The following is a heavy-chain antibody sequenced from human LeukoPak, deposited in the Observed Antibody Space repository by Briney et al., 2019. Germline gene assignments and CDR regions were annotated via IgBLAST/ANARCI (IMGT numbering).Heavy chain of an antibody. CDR3: ARGGLYSSSPLSQFIPDY. J-gene: IGHJ4*02. CDR2: IIPIFGTA. Sequence: GASVKVSCKASGGTFSSYAISWVRQAPGQGLEWMGGIIPIFGTANYAQKFQGRVTITTDESTSTAYMELSSLRSEDTAVYYCARGGLYSSSPLSQFIPDYWGQGTLVTVSS. D-gene: IGHD6-6*01. CDR1: GGTFSSYA. V-gene: IGHV1-69*05.